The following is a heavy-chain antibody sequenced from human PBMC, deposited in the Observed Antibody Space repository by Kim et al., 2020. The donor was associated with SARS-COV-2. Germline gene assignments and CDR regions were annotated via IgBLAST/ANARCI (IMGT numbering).Heavy chain of an antibody. V-gene: IGHV4-30-2*01. CDR3: ARGPYSDYFDY. J-gene: IGHJ4*02. D-gene: IGHD4-4*01. Sequence: TYYNPSLKSRVTISVDRSKNQFSLTRTSVTAADTAVYYCARGPYSDYFDYWGQGTLVTVSS. CDR2: T.